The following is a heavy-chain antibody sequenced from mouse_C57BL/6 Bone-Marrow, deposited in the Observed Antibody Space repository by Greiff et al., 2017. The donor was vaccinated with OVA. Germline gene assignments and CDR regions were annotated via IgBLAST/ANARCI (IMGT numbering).Heavy chain of an antibody. J-gene: IGHJ2*01. V-gene: IGHV5-4*01. CDR1: GFTFSSYA. D-gene: IGHD1-1*01. Sequence: EVQGVESGGGLVKPGGSLKLSCAASGFTFSSYAMSWVRQTPEKRLEWVATISDGGSYTYYPDNVKGRFTISRDNAKNNLYLQMSHLKSEDTAMYYCARGGRYYFDYWGKGTTLTVSS. CDR2: ISDGGSYT. CDR3: ARGGRYYFDY.